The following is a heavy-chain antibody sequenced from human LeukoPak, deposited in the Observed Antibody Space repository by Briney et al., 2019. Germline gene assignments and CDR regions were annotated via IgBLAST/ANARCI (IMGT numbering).Heavy chain of an antibody. CDR3: ARPPSGYSGYDSYFDY. J-gene: IGHJ4*02. Sequence: GESLKISXKGSGYSFNSYWIGWVRQRPGKGLEWMGIIYPGDSDTRYSPSFQGQVTISADKSISTAYLQWSSLKASDTAMYYCARPPSGYSGYDSYFDYWGQGTLVTVSS. V-gene: IGHV5-51*01. CDR2: IYPGDSDT. D-gene: IGHD5-12*01. CDR1: GYSFNSYW.